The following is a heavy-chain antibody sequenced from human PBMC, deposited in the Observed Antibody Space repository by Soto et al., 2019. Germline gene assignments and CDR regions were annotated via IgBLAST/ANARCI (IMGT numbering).Heavy chain of an antibody. J-gene: IGHJ2*01. CDR1: GYTFTSYG. Sequence: QVQLVQSGAEVKKPGASVKVSCKASGYTFTSYGISWVRQAPGQGLEWMGWISAYNGNTNYAKKIQGRVTMTTDTSTSTAYMELRSLRSDDTAVYYWARASYSSRVWYFELWGRGTLVTVSS. CDR2: ISAYNGNT. D-gene: IGHD6-19*01. V-gene: IGHV1-18*01. CDR3: ARASYSSRVWYFEL.